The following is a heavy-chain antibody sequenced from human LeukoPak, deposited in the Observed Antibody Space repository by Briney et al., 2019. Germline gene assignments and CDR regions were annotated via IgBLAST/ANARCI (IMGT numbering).Heavy chain of an antibody. CDR3: AREDCDATSCYWGIIY. D-gene: IGHD2-2*01. V-gene: IGHV3-7*01. J-gene: IGHJ4*02. CDR1: GFTFSSYG. Sequence: PGGSLRLSCAASGFTFSSYGMHWVRQAPGKGLEWVANIKPDGGEKYYVDSVKGRFTISRDNAKNSVYLQMNSLRAEDTAVYYCAREDCDATSCYWGIIYWGQGTLVTVSS. CDR2: IKPDGGEK.